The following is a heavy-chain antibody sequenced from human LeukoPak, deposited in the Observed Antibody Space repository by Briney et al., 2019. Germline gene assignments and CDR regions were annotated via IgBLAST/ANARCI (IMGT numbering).Heavy chain of an antibody. J-gene: IGHJ5*02. CDR2: ISGSGGST. Sequence: PGGSLRLSCAASGLTFSIYAMSWVRQAPGKGLEWVSVISGSGGSTYYADSVKGRFTISKDNSKNTLYLQMNSLRAEDTAVYYCAKDYERELLQDWFDPWGQGTLVTVSS. CDR3: AKDYERELLQDWFDP. D-gene: IGHD1-26*01. CDR1: GLTFSIYA. V-gene: IGHV3-23*01.